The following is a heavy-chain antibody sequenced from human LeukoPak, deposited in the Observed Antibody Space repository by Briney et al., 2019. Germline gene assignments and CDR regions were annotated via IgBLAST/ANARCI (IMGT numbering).Heavy chain of an antibody. CDR1: GFIFSSYA. CDR2: ISENGGTT. V-gene: IGHV3-64*01. Sequence: PGGSLRLSCAASGFIFSSYAMHWIRQAPEKGLEYVSAISENGGTTYYVNSVRGRFTISRDNPKNTLYLQMDSLRPEDMAVYYCARGGIKGPHDAYDIWGQGTVITVSS. D-gene: IGHD3-10*01. CDR3: ARGGIKGPHDAYDI. J-gene: IGHJ3*02.